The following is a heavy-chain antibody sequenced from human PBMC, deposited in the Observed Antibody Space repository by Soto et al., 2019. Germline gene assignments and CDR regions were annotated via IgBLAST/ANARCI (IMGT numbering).Heavy chain of an antibody. CDR1: GGTFSSYA. V-gene: IGHV1-69*12. D-gene: IGHD2-21*02. CDR2: IIPIFGTA. Sequence: QVQLVQSGAEVKKPGSSVKVSCKASGGTFSSYAISWVRQAPGQGLEWMGGIIPIFGTADYAQKFQGRVTITADESTSTAYMELSILRSEDTAVYYCASHCGGDCYSRSPPYYYYGMDVWGQGTTVTVSS. J-gene: IGHJ6*02. CDR3: ASHCGGDCYSRSPPYYYYGMDV.